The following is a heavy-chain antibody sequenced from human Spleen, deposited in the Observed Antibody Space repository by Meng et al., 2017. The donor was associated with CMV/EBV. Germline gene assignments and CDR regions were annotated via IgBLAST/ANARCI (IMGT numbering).Heavy chain of an antibody. V-gene: IGHV1-69*05. CDR3: ATGGYDGSYYYSMDV. D-gene: IGHD5-24*01. CDR2: IIPDVGTP. CDR1: GDTLSNNA. Sequence: SVKVSCKASGDTLSNNAISWLRQAPGQRPEWMGGIIPDVGTPDYAEKFQGRVTMTTDESTSTAYMEMSSLRSDDTAVYYCATGGYDGSYYYSMDVWGQGTTVTVSS. J-gene: IGHJ6*02.